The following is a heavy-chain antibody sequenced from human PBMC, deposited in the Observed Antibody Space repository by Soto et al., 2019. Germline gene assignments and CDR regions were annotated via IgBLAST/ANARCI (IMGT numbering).Heavy chain of an antibody. J-gene: IGHJ4*02. CDR3: ARGGYCSGGSCYSTKFDY. V-gene: IGHV4-59*01. D-gene: IGHD2-15*01. CDR2: IYYSGST. CDR1: GGSISNYF. Sequence: SETLSLTCTVSGGSISNYFWSWIRQPPGKGLEWIGYIYYSGSTNYNPSLKSRVTISLDTSKNQFSLKLSSVTAADTAVYYCARGGYCSGGSCYSTKFDYWGQGTLVTVSS.